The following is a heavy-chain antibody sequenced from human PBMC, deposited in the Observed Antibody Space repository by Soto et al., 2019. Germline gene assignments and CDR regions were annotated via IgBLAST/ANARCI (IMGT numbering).Heavy chain of an antibody. CDR1: GGSISSGGYY. CDR3: ARSVVVMGIGFDY. Sequence: QVQLQESGPGLVKPSQTLSLTCTVSGGSISSGGYYWSWIRQHPGKGLEWIGYNYYSGSTYYNPCLKSRVTIAVDTSKNQFTLRLSSVTAADTAVYYCARSVVVMGIGFDYWGQGTLVTVSS. J-gene: IGHJ4*02. CDR2: NYYSGST. D-gene: IGHD3-22*01. V-gene: IGHV4-31*03.